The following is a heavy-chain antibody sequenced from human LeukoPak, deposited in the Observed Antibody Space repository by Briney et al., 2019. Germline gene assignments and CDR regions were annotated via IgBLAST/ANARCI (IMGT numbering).Heavy chain of an antibody. V-gene: IGHV1-2*02. CDR1: GYTFTGYY. CDR2: INPNSGGT. Sequence: GASVKVSCKASGYTFTGYYMHWVRQAPGQGLEWMGWINPNSGGTNYAQKFQGRVTMTRDTSISTAYMELSRLRSDDTAGYYCARTRAVEMATIPLDYWGQGTLVTVSS. CDR3: ARTRAVEMATIPLDY. J-gene: IGHJ4*02. D-gene: IGHD5-24*01.